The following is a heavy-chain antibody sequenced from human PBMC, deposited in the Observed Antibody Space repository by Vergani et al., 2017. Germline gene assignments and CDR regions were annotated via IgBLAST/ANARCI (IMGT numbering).Heavy chain of an antibody. CDR3: AKSGWLQHFGAHYFDS. V-gene: IGHV3-23*04. CDR2: LTASGSGI. D-gene: IGHD5-24*01. J-gene: IGHJ4*02. CDR1: GFAFSRYA. Sequence: VHLVESGGRLVQPGGSLRLSCVASGFAFSRYAMSWVRQAPGKGLEWVSGLTASGSGISYADSVRGRFTISRDNSKNTLFLQMDSLRAEDTAVYYCAKSGWLQHFGAHYFDSWGQGILVTVSS.